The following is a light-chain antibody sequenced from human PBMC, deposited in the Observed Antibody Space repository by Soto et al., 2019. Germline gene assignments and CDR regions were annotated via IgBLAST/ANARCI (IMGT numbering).Light chain of an antibody. CDR3: SSYGGSNNFSV. CDR1: SSDIGGYKY. V-gene: IGLV2-8*01. J-gene: IGLJ1*01. CDR2: EVS. Sequence: QSVLTQPPSASGSPGQSVTISCTGTSSDIGGYKYVSWYQQHPGRAPKLMIYEVSKRPSGVPDRFSGSKSGNTASLTVSGLQAEDEADYYCSSYGGSNNFSVFGTGTKVTVL.